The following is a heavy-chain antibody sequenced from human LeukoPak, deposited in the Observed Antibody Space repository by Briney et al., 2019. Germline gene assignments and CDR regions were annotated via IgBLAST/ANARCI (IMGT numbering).Heavy chain of an antibody. D-gene: IGHD5-18*01. CDR3: ARVDTAMVTVDY. V-gene: IGHV4-30-2*01. CDR1: GGSFSGYY. CDR2: IYHSGST. J-gene: IGHJ4*02. Sequence: SETLSLTCAVYGGSFSGYYWSWIRQPPGKGLEWIGYIYHSGSTYYNPSLKSRATISVDRSKNQFSLELSSVTGADTAVYYCARVDTAMVTVDYWGQGTLVTV.